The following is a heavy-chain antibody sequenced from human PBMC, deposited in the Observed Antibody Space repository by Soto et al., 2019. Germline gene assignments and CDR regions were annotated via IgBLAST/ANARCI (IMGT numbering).Heavy chain of an antibody. Sequence: ASVKVSCKASGYTFTGHYMHWVRQAPGQGLEWMGWINPNSGGTNYAQKFQGWVTMTRDTSISTAYMELSRLRSDDTAVYYCARGSPDSSSFYFGYPYYYYYMYVWGKGTXVTVSS. CDR3: ARGSPDSSSFYFGYPYYYYYMYV. D-gene: IGHD6-13*01. V-gene: IGHV1-2*04. J-gene: IGHJ6*03. CDR1: GYTFTGHY. CDR2: INPNSGGT.